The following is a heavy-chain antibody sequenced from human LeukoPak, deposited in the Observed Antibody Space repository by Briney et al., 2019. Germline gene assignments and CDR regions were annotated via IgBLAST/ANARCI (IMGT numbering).Heavy chain of an antibody. CDR1: GGSIRSGGYY. J-gene: IGHJ4*02. CDR3: ARDRVGATHLFDY. CDR2: IYYSGST. V-gene: IGHV4-31*03. Sequence: PSETLSLTCTGSGGSIRSGGYYWSWIRQHPGKGLEWIGYIYYSGSTYYNPSLKSRVTISVDTSKNQFSLKLSSVTAADTSVYYCARDRVGATHLFDYWGQGTLVTVSS. D-gene: IGHD1-26*01.